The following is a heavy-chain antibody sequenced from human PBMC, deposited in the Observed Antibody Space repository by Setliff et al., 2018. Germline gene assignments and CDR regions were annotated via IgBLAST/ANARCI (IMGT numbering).Heavy chain of an antibody. CDR1: GFTFSSYA. D-gene: IGHD3-3*01. V-gene: IGHV3-23*01. CDR2: ISGSGGST. J-gene: IGHJ6*02. CDR3: AKVNNRFWSGYYPYYYAMDV. Sequence: LRLSCAASGFTFSSYAMSWVRQAPGKGLEWVSAISGSGGSTYYADPVKGRFTISRDNSKNTLYLQMNSLRAEDTAVYYCAKVNNRFWSGYYPYYYAMDVWGQGTTVTVSS.